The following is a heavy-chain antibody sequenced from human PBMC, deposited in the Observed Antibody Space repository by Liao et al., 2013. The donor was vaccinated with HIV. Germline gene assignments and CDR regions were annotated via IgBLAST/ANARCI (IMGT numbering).Heavy chain of an antibody. V-gene: IGHV4-59*01. CDR1: GGSISSYY. CDR2: IYYSGST. J-gene: IGHJ2*01. D-gene: IGHD4-17*01. CDR3: ARVPSRRGGWTTWYFDL. Sequence: QVQLQESGPGLVKPSETLSLTCTVSGGSISSYYWSWIRQPPGKGLEWIGYIYYSGSTNYNPSLKSRVTISVDTSKNQFSLKLSSVTAADTAVYYCARVPSRRGGWTTWYFDLWGRGTLVTVSS.